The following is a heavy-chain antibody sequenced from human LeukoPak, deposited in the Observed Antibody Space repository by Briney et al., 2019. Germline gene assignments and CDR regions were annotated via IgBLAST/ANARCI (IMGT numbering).Heavy chain of an antibody. Sequence: GGSLRLSCAASGFTFDDFAMHWVRQAPGKGLEWVSGIDYNSDGIDYAASVKGRFTISRDNAKNSLYLQMNSLRTEDTALYFCAKVSRSWYLAGPDYWGQGTLVTVSS. CDR1: GFTFDDFA. J-gene: IGHJ4*02. D-gene: IGHD6-13*01. CDR2: IDYNSDGI. V-gene: IGHV3-9*01. CDR3: AKVSRSWYLAGPDY.